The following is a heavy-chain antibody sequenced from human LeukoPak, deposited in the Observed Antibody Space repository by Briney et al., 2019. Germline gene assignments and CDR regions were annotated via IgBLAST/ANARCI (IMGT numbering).Heavy chain of an antibody. CDR1: GGSISSSSYY. Sequence: PSETLSLTCGVSGGSISSSSYYWGWIRQPPGKGLEWIGSIHYSGSTYCNPSLKSRVTISVDTSKSQFSLKLSSVTAADTAVYYCARQNYYDSSGSYFFRIGEGEGEGYYYYGMDVWGQGTTVTVSS. CDR3: ARQNYYDSSGSYFFRIGEGEGEGYYYYGMDV. CDR2: IHYSGST. J-gene: IGHJ6*02. D-gene: IGHD3-22*01. V-gene: IGHV4-39*01.